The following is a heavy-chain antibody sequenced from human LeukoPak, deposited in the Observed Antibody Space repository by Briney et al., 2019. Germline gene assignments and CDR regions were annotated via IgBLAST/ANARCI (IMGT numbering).Heavy chain of an antibody. CDR3: AGGPSGDIVVVPAAMVYMDV. Sequence: SETLSLTCTVSGGSISSSSYYWGWIRQPPGKGLEWIGSIYYSGSTYYNPSLKSRVTISVDTSKNQFSLKLSSVTAADTAVYYCAGGPSGDIVVVPAAMVYMDVWGKGTTVTVSS. CDR2: IYYSGST. CDR1: GGSISSSSYY. J-gene: IGHJ6*03. D-gene: IGHD2-2*01. V-gene: IGHV4-39*07.